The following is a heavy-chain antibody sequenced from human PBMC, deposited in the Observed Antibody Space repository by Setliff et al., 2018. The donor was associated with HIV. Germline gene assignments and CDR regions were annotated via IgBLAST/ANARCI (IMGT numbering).Heavy chain of an antibody. V-gene: IGHV4-34*01. CDR3: ARRRIAAVFDF. D-gene: IGHD6-13*01. CDR2: IDHTGRI. CDR1: GGSFSGYY. J-gene: IGHJ4*02. Sequence: SEALSLTCAVYGGSFSGYYWNWIRQAPRKGLEWIGEIDHTGRINYNPSLKSRVTMSVDTSKNQFSLSLNYVTVADTAVFFCARRRIAAVFDFWGQGILVTVSS.